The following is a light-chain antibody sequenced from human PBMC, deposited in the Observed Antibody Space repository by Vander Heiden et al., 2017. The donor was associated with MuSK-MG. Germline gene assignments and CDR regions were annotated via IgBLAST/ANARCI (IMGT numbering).Light chain of an antibody. CDR3: QQRSNCPYT. V-gene: IGKV3-11*01. CDR2: DAS. CDR1: QSVSGY. J-gene: IGKJ2*01. Sequence: ETVLTPSPATLALSLGERATLSCRTSQSVSGYLAWYQQRPGQAPRLLIQDASNRATGIPARFSGSGSGTDFTLTISSLEPEDFAVYYCQQRSNCPYTFGQGTRLEIK.